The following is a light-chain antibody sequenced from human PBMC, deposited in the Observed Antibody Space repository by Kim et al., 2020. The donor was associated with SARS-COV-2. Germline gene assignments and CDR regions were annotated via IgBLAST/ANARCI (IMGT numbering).Light chain of an antibody. Sequence: PGERATPPCRASQSVSSYLAWYQQKPGQAPRLLIYDASNRATGIPARFSGSGSGTDFTLTISSLEPEDFAVYYCQQRSNWPGLTFGGGTKVDIK. CDR1: QSVSSY. CDR2: DAS. V-gene: IGKV3-11*01. J-gene: IGKJ4*01. CDR3: QQRSNWPGLT.